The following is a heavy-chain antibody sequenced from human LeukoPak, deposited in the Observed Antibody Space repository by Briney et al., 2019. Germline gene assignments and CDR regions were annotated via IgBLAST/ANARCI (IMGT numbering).Heavy chain of an antibody. CDR2: INPNSGGT. J-gene: IGHJ6*02. Sequence: ASVKVSCKASGYTFTGYYMHWVRQAPGQGLEWMGRINPNSGGTNYAQKFQGRVTMTRDTSISTAYMELSRLRSEDTAVYYCARDRVTTGGGGDYYYYGMDVWGQGTTVTVSS. V-gene: IGHV1-2*06. CDR3: ARDRVTTGGGGDYYYYGMDV. D-gene: IGHD2-21*01. CDR1: GYTFTGYY.